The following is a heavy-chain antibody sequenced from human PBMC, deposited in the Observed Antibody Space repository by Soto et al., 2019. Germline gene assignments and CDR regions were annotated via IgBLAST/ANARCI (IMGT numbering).Heavy chain of an antibody. CDR2: IDSNGGT. CDR1: DDSSSNYK. CDR3: VRQGFGRLHGLVDV. V-gene: IGHV4-59*08. D-gene: IGHD3-10*01. Sequence: QVQLQESGPGLVKPSETLSLTCTVSDDSSSNYKWSWIRQPPGRRLEWIGYIDSNGGTSYNPSLQSRVTRSIDTSTKQFFLNLSSVTAADTAVYYCVRQGFGRLHGLVDVWGQGTTVTVSS. J-gene: IGHJ6*02.